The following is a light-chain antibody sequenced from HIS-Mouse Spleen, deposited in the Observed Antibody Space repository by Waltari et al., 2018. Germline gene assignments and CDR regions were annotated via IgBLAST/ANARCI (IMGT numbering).Light chain of an antibody. J-gene: IGLJ2*01. V-gene: IGLV3-10*01. CDR2: EDS. CDR3: YSTDSSGNHRV. CDR1: ALPKKY. Sequence: SYELTQPPAVPVSPGHTARITCSGDALPKKYAYWYQQKAGQAPVLVISEDSKRPSGIPERFSGSSSGTMATLTISGAQVEDEADYYCYSTDSSGNHRVFGGGTKLTVL.